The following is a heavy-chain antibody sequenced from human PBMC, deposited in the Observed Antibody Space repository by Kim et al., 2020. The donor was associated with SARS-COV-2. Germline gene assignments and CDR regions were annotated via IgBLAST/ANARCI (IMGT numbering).Heavy chain of an antibody. CDR1: GYSFTSYW. CDR2: IDPSDSYT. CDR3: ARRVVFIAAAEYYHGMDV. Sequence: GESLKISCKGSGYSFTSYWISWVRQMPGKGLEWMGRIDPSDSYTNYSPSFQGHVTISADKSISTAYLQWSSLKASDTAMYYCARRVVFIAAAEYYHGMDVWGQGTTVTVSS. D-gene: IGHD6-13*01. V-gene: IGHV5-10-1*01. J-gene: IGHJ6*02.